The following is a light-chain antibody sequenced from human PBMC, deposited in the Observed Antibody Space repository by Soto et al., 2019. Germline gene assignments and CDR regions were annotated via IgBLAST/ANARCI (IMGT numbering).Light chain of an antibody. V-gene: IGLV2-14*03. CDR3: ASWTTSTTMI. Sequence: LTQPASVSGSPGQSITISCTGTSSDIGAYNFVSWYQQHPGKAPKLMLYDVNIRPSGVSNRFSGSKSGNTASLTISGLQVEDEADYYCASWTTSTTMIFGGGTKVTVL. CDR2: DVN. CDR1: SSDIGAYNF. J-gene: IGLJ2*01.